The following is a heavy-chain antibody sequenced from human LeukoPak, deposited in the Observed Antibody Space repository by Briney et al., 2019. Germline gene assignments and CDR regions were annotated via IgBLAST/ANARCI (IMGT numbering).Heavy chain of an antibody. D-gene: IGHD2-15*01. CDR1: GYTFTSYG. CDR2: ISAYNGNT. J-gene: IGHJ5*02. V-gene: IGHV1-18*01. Sequence: GASVKVSCKASGYTFTSYGISWVRQAPGQGLEWMGWISAYNGNTNYAQKLQGRATMTTDTSTSTAYMELRSLRSDDTAVYYCARDRKLLGGDWFDPWGQGTLVTVSS. CDR3: ARDRKLLGGDWFDP.